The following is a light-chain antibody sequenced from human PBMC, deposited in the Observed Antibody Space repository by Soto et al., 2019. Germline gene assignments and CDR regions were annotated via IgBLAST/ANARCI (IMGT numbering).Light chain of an antibody. V-gene: IGLV2-23*01. Sequence: QSVLTQPASVSGSPGQSITISCTGTSSDVGSYNLVSWYQHHPGKAPKLMIYEGSKRPSGVSNRFSGSKSVNTASLTISGLQAEDEADYYCCSYADSNTWLFGGGTKLTVL. CDR1: SSDVGSYNL. CDR3: CSYADSNTWL. J-gene: IGLJ2*01. CDR2: EGS.